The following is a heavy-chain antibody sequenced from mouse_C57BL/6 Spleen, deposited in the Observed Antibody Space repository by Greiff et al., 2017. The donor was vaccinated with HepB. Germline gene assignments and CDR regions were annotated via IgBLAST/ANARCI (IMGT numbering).Heavy chain of an antibody. Sequence: QVQLQQPGAELVKPGASVKLSCKASGYTFTSYWMQWVKQRPGQGLEWIGEIDPSDSYTNYNQKFKGKATLTVDTSSSTAYMQLSSLTSEYSAVYYCARGQLRDSWFAYWGQGTLVTVSA. D-gene: IGHD3-2*02. V-gene: IGHV1-50*01. CDR3: ARGQLRDSWFAY. J-gene: IGHJ3*01. CDR1: GYTFTSYW. CDR2: IDPSDSYT.